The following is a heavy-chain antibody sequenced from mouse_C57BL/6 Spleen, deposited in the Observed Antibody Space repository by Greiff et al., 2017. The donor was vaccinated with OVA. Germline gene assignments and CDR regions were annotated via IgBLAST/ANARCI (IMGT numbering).Heavy chain of an antibody. J-gene: IGHJ4*01. CDR1: GYTFTSYW. Sequence: QVQLQQPGAELVRPGTSVKLSCKASGYTFTSYWMHWVKQRPGQGLEWIGVIDPSDSYTNYNQKFKGKATLTVDTSSSTAYMQLSSLTSEDSAVYYCASQRAMDYWGQGTSVTVSS. V-gene: IGHV1-59*01. CDR2: IDPSDSYT. CDR3: ASQRAMDY.